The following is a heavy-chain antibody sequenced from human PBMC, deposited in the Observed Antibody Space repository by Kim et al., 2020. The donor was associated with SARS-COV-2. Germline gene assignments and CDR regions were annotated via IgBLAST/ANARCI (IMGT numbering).Heavy chain of an antibody. D-gene: IGHD3-22*01. J-gene: IGHJ4*02. V-gene: IGHV3-30*02. Sequence: GRFTISRDNSTNTLYLQMNSLRAEDTAVYYCAKDSGRIPMIVVVITGIDYWGQGTLVTVSS. CDR3: AKDSGRIPMIVVVITGIDY.